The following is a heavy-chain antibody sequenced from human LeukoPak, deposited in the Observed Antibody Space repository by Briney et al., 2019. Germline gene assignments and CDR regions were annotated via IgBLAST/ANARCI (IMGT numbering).Heavy chain of an antibody. J-gene: IGHJ6*03. V-gene: IGHV4-34*01. CDR1: GGSFSGYY. CDR2: INHSGST. D-gene: IGHD2-21*02. CDR3: ARGGMSVTPYYYYYYMDV. Sequence: SETLSLTCAVYGGSFSGYYWSWIRQPPGKGLEWIGEINHSGSTNYNPSLKSRVTISVDTSKNQFSLKLSSVTAADTAVYYRARGGMSVTPYYYYYYMDVWGKGTTVTVSS.